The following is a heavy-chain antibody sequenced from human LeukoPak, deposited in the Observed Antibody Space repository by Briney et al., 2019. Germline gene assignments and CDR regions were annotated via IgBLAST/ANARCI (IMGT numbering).Heavy chain of an antibody. J-gene: IGHJ4*02. Sequence: GGSLRLSCAVSGFTFDDYGMSWVCQAPGKRLEWVSGINRNGGSTGYADSVKGRFTISRDNAKNSLYLQMNSLRVEDTALYYCARGIRFLEWLSGFDYWGQGIPVTVSS. CDR1: GFTFDDYG. D-gene: IGHD3-3*01. V-gene: IGHV3-20*04. CDR3: ARGIRFLEWLSGFDY. CDR2: INRNGGST.